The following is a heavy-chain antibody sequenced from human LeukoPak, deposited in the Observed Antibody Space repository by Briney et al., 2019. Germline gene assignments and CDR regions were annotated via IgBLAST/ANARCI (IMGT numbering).Heavy chain of an antibody. D-gene: IGHD3-22*01. CDR3: ARGPIYDSSGYHFDY. Sequence: GGSLRLSCAASGFTFTDYLMTWVRQAPGKGLEWVADIKADGSEKYYVDSVKGRFTILRDNAKNSLYLQMNSLRVEDTAVYYCARGPIYDSSGYHFDYWGQGTLVTVSS. CDR2: IKADGSEK. V-gene: IGHV3-7*01. J-gene: IGHJ4*02. CDR1: GFTFTDYL.